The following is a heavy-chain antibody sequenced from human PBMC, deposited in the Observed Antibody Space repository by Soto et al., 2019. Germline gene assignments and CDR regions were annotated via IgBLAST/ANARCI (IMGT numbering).Heavy chain of an antibody. CDR1: GFTFSSYA. Sequence: GGSLRLSCAASGFTFSSYAMSWVRQAPGKGLEWVSAISGSGGSTYYADSVRGRFTISRDNSKNTLYLQMNSLRAEDTAVYYCAKDQGDYVWGSYRRVYYYYGMDVWGQGTTVTVSS. D-gene: IGHD3-16*01. V-gene: IGHV3-23*01. CDR3: AKDQGDYVWGSYRRVYYYYGMDV. CDR2: ISGSGGST. J-gene: IGHJ6*02.